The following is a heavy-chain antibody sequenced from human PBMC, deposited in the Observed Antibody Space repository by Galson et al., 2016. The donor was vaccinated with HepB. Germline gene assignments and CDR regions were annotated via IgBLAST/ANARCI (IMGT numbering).Heavy chain of an antibody. CDR2: IYSGGST. D-gene: IGHD5-18*01. CDR3: ARGGRDTAMDYYYYGMDV. J-gene: IGHJ6*02. Sequence: SLRLSCAASGFTVSSNYMSWVRQAPGKGLEWVSVIYSGGSTYYADSVKGRFTISRDNSKNTLYLQMNSLGAEDTAVYYCARGGRDTAMDYYYYGMDVWGQGTTVTVSS. CDR1: GFTVSSNY. V-gene: IGHV3-66*01.